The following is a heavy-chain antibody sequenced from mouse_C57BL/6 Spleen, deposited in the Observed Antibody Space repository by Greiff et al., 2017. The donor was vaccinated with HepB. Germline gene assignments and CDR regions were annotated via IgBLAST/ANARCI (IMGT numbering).Heavy chain of an antibody. CDR3: ARAGSGLYYAMDY. CDR2: LDPSDSYT. V-gene: IGHV1-69*01. CDR1: GYTFTSYW. Sequence: VQLQQPGAELVMPGASVKLSCKASGYTFTSYWMHWVKQRPGQGLEWIGELDPSDSYTNYNQKFKGKSTLAVDKSSSTAYMQLSSLTSEDSAVYYCARAGSGLYYAMDYWGKGTSVTVSS. J-gene: IGHJ4*01. D-gene: IGHD3-2*02.